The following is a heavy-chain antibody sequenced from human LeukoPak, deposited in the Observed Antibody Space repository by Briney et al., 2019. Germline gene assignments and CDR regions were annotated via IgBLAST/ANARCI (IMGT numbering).Heavy chain of an antibody. CDR2: INWNGGST. V-gene: IGHV3-20*04. D-gene: IGHD6-6*01. J-gene: IGHJ6*02. CDR1: GFTFDDYG. Sequence: GGSLRLSCAASGFTFDDYGMSWVRQAPGKGLEWVSGINWNGGSTGYADSVKGRFTISRDNAKNSLFLQMNTLRVEDTAVYYCARDPYSSTWSYGMDVWGQGTTVTVSS. CDR3: ARDPYSSTWSYGMDV.